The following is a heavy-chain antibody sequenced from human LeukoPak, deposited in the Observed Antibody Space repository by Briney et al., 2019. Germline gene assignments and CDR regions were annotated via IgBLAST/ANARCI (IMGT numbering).Heavy chain of an antibody. J-gene: IGHJ4*02. CDR2: ISAAGDST. V-gene: IGHV3-23*01. D-gene: IGHD1-7*01. Sequence: GGSLRLSCAASGFTFSNAWMSWVRQAPGKGLEWVSSISAAGDSTFYADSVKGRFSISRDNSKNTLYLQMNSLRVEDTAVYYCTKDWNSQFDYGGQGTLVTVSS. CDR1: GFTFSNAW. CDR3: TKDWNSQFDY.